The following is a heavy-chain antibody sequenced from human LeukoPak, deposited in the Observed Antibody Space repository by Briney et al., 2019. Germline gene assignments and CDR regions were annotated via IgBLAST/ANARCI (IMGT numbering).Heavy chain of an antibody. J-gene: IGHJ4*02. D-gene: IGHD5-18*01. Sequence: GGSLRLSCAASGFTFSSYSMNWVRQAPGKGLEWVSSISSGQNYIYYAGSVKGRFAISRDNAKNSLFLQMNTLRAEDTAVYYCARVGYSYGQFDYWGQGTLVTVSS. V-gene: IGHV3-21*01. CDR1: GFTFSSYS. CDR3: ARVGYSYGQFDY. CDR2: ISSGQNYI.